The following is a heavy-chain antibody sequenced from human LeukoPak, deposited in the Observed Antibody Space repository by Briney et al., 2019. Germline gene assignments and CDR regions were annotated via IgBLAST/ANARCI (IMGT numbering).Heavy chain of an antibody. V-gene: IGHV3-23*01. CDR1: GFTFSSYA. D-gene: IGHD3-22*01. J-gene: IGHJ4*02. CDR3: AKDQMIVVVITLDY. Sequence: QPGRSLRLSCAASGFTFSSYAMSWVRQAPGKGLEWVSAISGSGGSTYYADSVKGRFTISRDNSKNTLYLQMNSLRAEDTAVYYCAKDQMIVVVITLDYWGQGTLVTVSS. CDR2: ISGSGGST.